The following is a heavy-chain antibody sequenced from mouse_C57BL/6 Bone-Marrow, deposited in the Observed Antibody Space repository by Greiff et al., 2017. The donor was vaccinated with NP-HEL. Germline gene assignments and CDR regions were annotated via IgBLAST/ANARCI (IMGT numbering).Heavy chain of an antibody. V-gene: IGHV1-64*01. CDR1: GYTFTSYW. D-gene: IGHD2-1*01. Sequence: QVQLQQPGAELVKPGASVKLSCKASGYTFTSYWMHWVKQRPGQGLEWIGMIHPNSGSTNYNEKFKSKATLTVDKSSSTAYMQLSSLTSEDSAVYCCARSYGIHGGWFAYWGQGTLVTVSA. CDR3: ARSYGIHGGWFAY. J-gene: IGHJ3*01. CDR2: IHPNSGST.